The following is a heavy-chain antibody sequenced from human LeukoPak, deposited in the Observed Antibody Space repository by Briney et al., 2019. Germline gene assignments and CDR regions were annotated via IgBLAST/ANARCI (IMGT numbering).Heavy chain of an antibody. CDR2: INPNSGGT. J-gene: IGHJ5*02. V-gene: IGHV1-2*02. Sequence: ASVKVSCKASGYTFTGYYMHWVRRAPGQGLEWMGWINPNSGGTNYAQKFQGRVTMTRDTSISTAYMELSRLRSDDTAVYYCARAPGQTYYDFWSGYYTGMGWFDPWGQGTLVTVSS. CDR3: ARAPGQTYYDFWSGYYTGMGWFDP. CDR1: GYTFTGYY. D-gene: IGHD3-3*01.